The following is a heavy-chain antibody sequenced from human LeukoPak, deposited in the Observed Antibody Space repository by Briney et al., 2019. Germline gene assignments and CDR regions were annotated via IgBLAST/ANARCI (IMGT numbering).Heavy chain of an antibody. CDR2: IYNSGST. J-gene: IGHJ4*02. Sequence: SETLSLTCTVSGGSISAYYWSWIRQPPGKGLEWIGYIYNSGSTNYNPSLKSRVTISVDTSKSQFSLKLSSVTAADTAVYYCARVGVPGWNDGYYFDYWGQGTLVTVSS. D-gene: IGHD6-19*01. V-gene: IGHV4-59*01. CDR1: GGSISAYY. CDR3: ARVGVPGWNDGYYFDY.